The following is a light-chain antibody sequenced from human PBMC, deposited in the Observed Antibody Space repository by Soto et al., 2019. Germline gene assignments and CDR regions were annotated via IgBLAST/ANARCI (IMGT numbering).Light chain of an antibody. CDR1: QSVSSSS. Sequence: ESVLTQSPGTLSLSPGERATLSCRASQSVSSSSLAWYQQKPGQAPRLLIYGASSRATGIPDRFSGSGSGTDFTLTISRLEPEDFAVYYCQQYGSSEWTFGQGTKVEIK. V-gene: IGKV3-20*01. J-gene: IGKJ1*01. CDR2: GAS. CDR3: QQYGSSEWT.